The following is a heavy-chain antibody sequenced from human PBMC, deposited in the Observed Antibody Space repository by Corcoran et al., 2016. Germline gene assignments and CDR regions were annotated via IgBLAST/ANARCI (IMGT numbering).Heavy chain of an antibody. CDR1: GGTFSSYA. J-gene: IGHJ6*02. Sequence: QVQLVQSGAEVKKPGSSVKVSCKASGGTFSSYAISWVRQAPGQGLEWMGGIIPIFGTANYAQKFQDRVTITADESTSTAYMELSSLRSEDPAVYYCASPRGGSYGVYYYYYFGMDVWGQGTTVTVSS. CDR3: ASPRGGSYGVYYYYYFGMDV. D-gene: IGHD1-26*01. V-gene: IGHV1-69*01. CDR2: IIPIFGTA.